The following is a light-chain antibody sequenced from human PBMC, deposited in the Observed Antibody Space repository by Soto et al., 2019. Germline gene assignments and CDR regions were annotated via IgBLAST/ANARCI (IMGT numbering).Light chain of an antibody. CDR1: QGFXSY. J-gene: IGKJ5*01. Sequence: EIGLTQYASPLSLSPGERATLSCRASQGFXSYFDWYEAKPGQATRILISDQSNRATAIPARFIGSGSGKDSALTISSLGPEYFSGYYCQQYGRSPSRTFGQGTRLDI. V-gene: IGKV3-11*01. CDR2: DQS. CDR3: QQYGRSPSRT.